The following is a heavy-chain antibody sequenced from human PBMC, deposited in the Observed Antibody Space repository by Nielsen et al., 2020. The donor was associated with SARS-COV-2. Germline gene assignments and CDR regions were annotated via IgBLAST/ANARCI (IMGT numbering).Heavy chain of an antibody. V-gene: IGHV3-74*03. CDR3: VRVRDDGYYYDTGPFDY. CDR1: GFSFRNYG. D-gene: IGHD3-22*01. Sequence: GESLKISCAASGFSFRNYGMNWVRQAPGKGLAWVAHINSDGSRKTYADSVKGRFTISRDKAENTLYLQMNSLRADDTAVYYCVRVRDDGYYYDTGPFDYWGQGTLVTVSS. J-gene: IGHJ4*02. CDR2: INSDGSRK.